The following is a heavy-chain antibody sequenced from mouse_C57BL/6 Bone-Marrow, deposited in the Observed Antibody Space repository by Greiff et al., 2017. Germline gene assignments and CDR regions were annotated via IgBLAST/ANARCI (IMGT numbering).Heavy chain of an antibody. CDR3: ARSGCYANQSFAY. CDR2: INPNNGGT. D-gene: IGHD2-1*01. Sequence: EVQLQQSGPELVKPGASVKISCKASGYTFTDYYMNWVKQSHGKSLEWIGDINPNNGGTSYNQKFKGKATLTVDKSSSTAYMELRSLTSEDSAVYYCARSGCYANQSFAYWGQGTLVTVSA. J-gene: IGHJ3*01. CDR1: GYTFTDYY. V-gene: IGHV1-26*01.